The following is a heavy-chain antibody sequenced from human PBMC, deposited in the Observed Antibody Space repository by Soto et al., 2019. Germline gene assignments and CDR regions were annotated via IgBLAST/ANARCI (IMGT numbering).Heavy chain of an antibody. CDR1: GSTLSSYA. J-gene: IGHJ6*02. CDR2: IIPIFGTA. CDR3: AASVLRGYSGYDSYYYGMDV. Sequence: SVKVSCKASGSTLSSYAISCVRQAPGQGLEWMGGIIPIFGTANYAQKFQGRVTITADESTSTAYMELSSLRSEDTAVYYCAASVLRGYSGYDSYYYGMDVWGQGTTVTVSS. D-gene: IGHD5-12*01. V-gene: IGHV1-69*13.